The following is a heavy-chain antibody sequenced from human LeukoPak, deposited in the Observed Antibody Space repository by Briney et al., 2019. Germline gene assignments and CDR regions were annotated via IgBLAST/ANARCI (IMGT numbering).Heavy chain of an antibody. Sequence: ASVKVSCKASGYTFTSYDINWVRQASGQGLEWMGWMNPNGGNTGSAQKFQGRVSMTRNTSIRTAYMELSSLRSEDTAVYYCARLGYASGRFDPWGQGTLVTVSS. CDR3: ARLGYASGRFDP. D-gene: IGHD3-10*01. CDR2: MNPNGGNT. V-gene: IGHV1-8*01. CDR1: GYTFTSYD. J-gene: IGHJ5*02.